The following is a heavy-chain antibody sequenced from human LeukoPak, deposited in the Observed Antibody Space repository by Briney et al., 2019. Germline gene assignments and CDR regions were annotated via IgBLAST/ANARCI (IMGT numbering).Heavy chain of an antibody. CDR2: ISSSSSTI. J-gene: IGHJ4*02. V-gene: IGHV3-48*02. CDR3: ARDRLRYFDFHLYFDY. Sequence: GGSLRLSCAASGFTFSSYSMNWVRQAPGKGLEWVSYISSSSSTIYYADSVKGRFAISRDDAKNSLYLQMNSLRDEDTAVYYCARDRLRYFDFHLYFDYWGQGTLVTVSS. D-gene: IGHD3-9*01. CDR1: GFTFSSYS.